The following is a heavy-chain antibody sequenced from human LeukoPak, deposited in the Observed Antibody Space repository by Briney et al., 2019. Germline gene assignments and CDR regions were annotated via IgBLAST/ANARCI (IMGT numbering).Heavy chain of an antibody. CDR1: RFTLSSYG. J-gene: IGHJ6*03. V-gene: IGHV3-23*01. D-gene: IGHD3-10*01. Sequence: GGTLRHSCAASRFTLSSYGMSWVRRALGKGLEWVSALSDSGGNTFYADSVRGGVTISRETSKKTLYLQINSLRAEDTAVYYCAKGGAVSSKSITLLRGTRRYYYYMDFWGKGTTVTISS. CDR2: LSDSGGNT. CDR3: AKGGAVSSKSITLLRGTRRYYYYMDF.